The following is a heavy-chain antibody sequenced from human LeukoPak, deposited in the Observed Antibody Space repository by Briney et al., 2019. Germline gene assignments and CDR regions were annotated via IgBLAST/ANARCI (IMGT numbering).Heavy chain of an antibody. D-gene: IGHD2-21*02. J-gene: IGHJ4*02. CDR1: GFTFSSYA. Sequence: PGGSLRLSCAASGFTFSSYAMSWVRQAPGKGLEWVAFIRYDGSNKYYADSVKGRFTISRDNSKNTLYLQMNSLRAEDTAVYYCAKGPYCGGDCYSSFLDYWGQGTLVTVSS. CDR3: AKGPYCGGDCYSSFLDY. V-gene: IGHV3-30*02. CDR2: IRYDGSNK.